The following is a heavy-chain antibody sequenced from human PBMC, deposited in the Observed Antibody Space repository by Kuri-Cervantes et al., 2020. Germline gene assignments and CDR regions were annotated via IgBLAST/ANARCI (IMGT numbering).Heavy chain of an antibody. D-gene: IGHD4/OR15-4a*01. J-gene: IGHJ5*02. CDR2: ISGSGGST. CDR1: GFTFSSYA. Sequence: GGSLRLSCAASGFTFSSYAMSWVRQAPGKGLEWVSAISGSGGSTYYADSVKGRFTISRDNSKNTLYLQMNSLGADGTAVYYCAKDQVLHWFDPWGQGTLVTVSS. V-gene: IGHV3-23*01. CDR3: AKDQVLHWFDP.